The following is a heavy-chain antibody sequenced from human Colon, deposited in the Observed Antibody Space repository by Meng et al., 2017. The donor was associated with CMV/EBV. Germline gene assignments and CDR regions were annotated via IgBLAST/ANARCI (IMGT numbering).Heavy chain of an antibody. D-gene: IGHD2-2*02. CDR2: INPNSGGT. CDR1: GYTFTGYY. V-gene: IGHV1-2*02. Sequence: ASVKVSCKASGYTFTGYYMHWVRQAPGQGLEWMGWINPNSGGTNYAQKFQGRVTMTRDTSISTAYMELSRLRSDDTAVYYCARDHWGIVVVPAAIPTRGAHKDYWGQGTRVTVSS. J-gene: IGHJ4*02. CDR3: ARDHWGIVVVPAAIPTRGAHKDY.